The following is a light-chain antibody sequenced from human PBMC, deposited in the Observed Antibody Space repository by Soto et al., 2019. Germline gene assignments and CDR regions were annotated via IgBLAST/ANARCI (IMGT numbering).Light chain of an antibody. Sequence: EIVLTQSPATLSLSPGERATLSCRASQSVSSYLAWYQQNPGQAPRLLIYDASNRATGIPARFSGSGSGTDFTVTTSSLEPEDWDVYYCQQRSVWPLTFGGGTKVEIK. V-gene: IGKV3-11*01. CDR1: QSVSSY. J-gene: IGKJ4*01. CDR3: QQRSVWPLT. CDR2: DAS.